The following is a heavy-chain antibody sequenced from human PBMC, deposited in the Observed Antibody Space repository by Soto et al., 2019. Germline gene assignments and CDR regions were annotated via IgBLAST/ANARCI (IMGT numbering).Heavy chain of an antibody. CDR2: ISSSGSTI. D-gene: IGHD3-9*01. CDR3: ARTYYAILTGYCPFDD. J-gene: IGHJ4*02. CDR1: RFTFSSSY. Sequence: XGSLRLSCPASRFTFSSSYMNWVRQAPGKGLEWVSYISSSGSTIYYADSVKGRFTISRDNAKNSLYLQMNSLRAEDTAVYYCARTYYAILTGYCPFDDWGQGTLVTVSS. V-gene: IGHV3-48*03.